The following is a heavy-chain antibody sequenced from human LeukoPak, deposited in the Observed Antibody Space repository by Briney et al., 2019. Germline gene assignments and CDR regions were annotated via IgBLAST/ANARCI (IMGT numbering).Heavy chain of an antibody. CDR3: ARQDYYDSRVWAFDI. J-gene: IGHJ3*02. Sequence: PGGSLRLSCAASGFTFSSYAMSWVRQAPGKGLEWVSSISSSSSTIYYTDSAKGRFTISRDNAKNSLYLQMNSLRAEDTAVYYCARQDYYDSRVWAFDIWGQGTMVTVSS. V-gene: IGHV3-48*04. CDR2: ISSSSSTI. D-gene: IGHD3-22*01. CDR1: GFTFSSYA.